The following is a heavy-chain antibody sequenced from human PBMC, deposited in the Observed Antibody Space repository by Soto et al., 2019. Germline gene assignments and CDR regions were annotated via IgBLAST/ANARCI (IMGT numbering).Heavy chain of an antibody. Sequence: SETLSLTCTVSGGSISSGGYYWSWIRQHPGKGLEWIGYIYYSGSTYYNPSLKSRVTISVDTSKNQYSLKLSSVTAADTAVYYCARDRWGSDYDFWIGSGTDAFDIWGQGTTVTVSS. CDR2: IYYSGST. D-gene: IGHD3-3*01. J-gene: IGHJ3*02. CDR1: GGSISSGGYY. CDR3: ARDRWGSDYDFWIGSGTDAFDI. V-gene: IGHV4-31*03.